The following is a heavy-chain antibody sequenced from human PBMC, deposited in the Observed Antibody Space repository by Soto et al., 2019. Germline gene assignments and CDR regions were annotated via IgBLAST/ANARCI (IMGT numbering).Heavy chain of an antibody. V-gene: IGHV1-18*01. J-gene: IGHJ4*02. D-gene: IGHD5-12*01. CDR1: PYSFTIYT. CDR2: IGTYTGHT. Sequence: QVQLVQSGAAVKKPGTSVRISCKASPYSFTIYTIAWLRQAPGQGLEWMGWIGTYTGHTNYAQNLQGRVAMTTDTSTNTAYLVLGSLTSDDTAVYYCATADSGHKFDFWGQGTLLTVSS. CDR3: ATADSGHKFDF.